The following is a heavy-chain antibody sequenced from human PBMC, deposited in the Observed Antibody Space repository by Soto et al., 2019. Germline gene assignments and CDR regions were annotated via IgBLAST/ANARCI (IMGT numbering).Heavy chain of an antibody. CDR3: TKVFEY. CDR1: GFTFTNYW. CDR2: IDGVGTGT. Sequence: GVSLRLSCAASGFTFTNYWMHWVRQVPGKGLVWVSRIDGVGTGTSYSDSVRGRFTISRDNAENTLYLQMNSLRAEDTAVYYCTKVFEYWGQGTLGTLSS. V-gene: IGHV3-74*01. J-gene: IGHJ4*02.